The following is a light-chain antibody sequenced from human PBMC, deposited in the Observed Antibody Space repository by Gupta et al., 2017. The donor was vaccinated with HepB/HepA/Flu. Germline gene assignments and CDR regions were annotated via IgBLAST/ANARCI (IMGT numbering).Light chain of an antibody. Sequence: SYDLTQPLSVSLALGQTASITCGANTIGSKYVHWYQQKPGQAPVLVINRDSNRPSGIPERFSGANSGNTATLTISSVQAGDEADYYCQVWDSGHVVFGGGTKLTVL. J-gene: IGLJ2*01. CDR2: RDS. CDR1: TIGSKY. V-gene: IGLV3-9*01. CDR3: QVWDSGHVV.